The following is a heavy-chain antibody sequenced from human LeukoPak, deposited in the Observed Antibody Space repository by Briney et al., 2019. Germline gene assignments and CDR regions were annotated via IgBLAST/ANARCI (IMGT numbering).Heavy chain of an antibody. CDR2: ISAYNGNT. CDR3: ASRRNHYGSGSYPNDY. V-gene: IGHV1-18*01. CDR1: GYTFTSYG. Sequence: ASAKVSCKASGYTFTSYGISWVRQAPGQGLEWMGWISAYNGNTNYAQKLQGRVTMTTDTSTSTAYMELRSLRSEDTAVYYCASRRNHYGSGSYPNDYWGQGTLVTVSS. J-gene: IGHJ4*02. D-gene: IGHD3-10*01.